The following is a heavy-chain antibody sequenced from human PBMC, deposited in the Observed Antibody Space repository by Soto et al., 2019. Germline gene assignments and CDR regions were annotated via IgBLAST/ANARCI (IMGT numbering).Heavy chain of an antibody. CDR3: AAMYYYGSGSYYPPGY. V-gene: IGHV1-58*01. CDR2: IVVGSGNT. D-gene: IGHD3-10*01. J-gene: IGHJ4*02. CDR1: GFTFTSSA. Sequence: SVKVSCKASGFTFTSSAVQGVRQARGQRLEWIGWIVVGSGNTNYAQKFQERVTITRDMSTSTAYMELSSLRSEDTAVYYCAAMYYYGSGSYYPPGYWGQGTLVTVSS.